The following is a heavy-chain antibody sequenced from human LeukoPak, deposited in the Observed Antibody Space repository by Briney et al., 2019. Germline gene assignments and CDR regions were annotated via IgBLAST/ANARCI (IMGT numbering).Heavy chain of an antibody. CDR3: AKSIVGSYPGLDY. CDR2: ISSSGSTI. Sequence: GGSLRLSCAASGFTFSSYEMNWVRQAPGKGLEWVSYISSSGSTIYYADSVKGRFTISRDNSKNSLYLQMNSLRAEDTALYYCAKSIVGSYPGLDYWGQGTLVTVSS. V-gene: IGHV3-48*03. CDR1: GFTFSSYE. D-gene: IGHD1-26*01. J-gene: IGHJ4*02.